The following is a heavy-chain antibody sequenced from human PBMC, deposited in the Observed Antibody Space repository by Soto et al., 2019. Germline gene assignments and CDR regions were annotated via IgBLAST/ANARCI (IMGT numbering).Heavy chain of an antibody. J-gene: IGHJ4*02. CDR3: AREESEVGASYFDY. CDR2: IKQDGSEK. V-gene: IGHV3-7*01. CDR1: GFTFSSYW. Sequence: EVQLVESGGGLVQPGGSLRLSCAASGFTFSSYWMSWVRQAPGKGLEWVANIKQDGSEKYYVDSVKGRFTISRDNAKNSLYLQMNSLRAEDTAVYYCAREESEVGASYFDYWGQGTLVTVSS. D-gene: IGHD1-26*01.